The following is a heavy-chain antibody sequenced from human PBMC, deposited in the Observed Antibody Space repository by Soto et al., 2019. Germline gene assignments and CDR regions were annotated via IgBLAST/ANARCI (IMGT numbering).Heavy chain of an antibody. CDR1: GGSISSSSYY. CDR2: IYYSGST. D-gene: IGHD2-15*01. V-gene: IGHV4-39*01. Sequence: SLTCTVSGGSISSSSYYWGWIRQPPGKGLEWIGSIYYSGSTYYNPSLKSRVTISVDTSKNQFPLKLSSVTAADTAVYYCARYLNYCSGGSCYLYYYYGMDVWGQGTTVTVSS. J-gene: IGHJ6*02. CDR3: ARYLNYCSGGSCYLYYYYGMDV.